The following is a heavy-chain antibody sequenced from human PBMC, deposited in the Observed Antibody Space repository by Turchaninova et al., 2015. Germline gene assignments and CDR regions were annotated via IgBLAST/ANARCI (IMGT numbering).Heavy chain of an antibody. CDR1: GGSISNYY. J-gene: IGHJ6*03. V-gene: IGHV4-59*01. CDR3: ARVPYGSGSYYDAYYMDV. Sequence: QVQLQESGPGLVKPSETLSPTGMVHGGSISNYYWSWIRQPPGKSLELIGYIHYSGSPSYNSSLRSRVTISVDRSKNQFSLKLSSVTAADTAVYYCARVPYGSGSYYDAYYMDVWGKGTTVTVSS. D-gene: IGHD3-10*01. CDR2: IHYSGSP.